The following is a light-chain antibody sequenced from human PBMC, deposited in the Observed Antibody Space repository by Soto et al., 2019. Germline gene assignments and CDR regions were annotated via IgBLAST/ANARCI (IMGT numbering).Light chain of an antibody. Sequence: QSVLTQPPSASGTPGQRVTISCSGGTSNIGTNTVNWFQQLPGTAPKLLLYSNNQRPSGVPDRFSGSKSGTSASLAISGLQSEDEADYYCAAWDDSLNALVFGGGTKVTVL. CDR2: SNN. CDR1: TSNIGTNT. CDR3: AAWDDSLNALV. J-gene: IGLJ3*02. V-gene: IGLV1-44*01.